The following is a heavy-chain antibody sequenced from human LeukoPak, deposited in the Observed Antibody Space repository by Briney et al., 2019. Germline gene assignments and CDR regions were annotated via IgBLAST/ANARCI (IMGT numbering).Heavy chain of an antibody. CDR1: GFTFNSYG. Sequence: GGSLRLSCAASGFTFNSYGMSWVSQAPGKGLEWVSAISGSGGNTYYADSVKGRFTISRDNSKNMLYLQMNRLRDEDTAVYYCXKVXFGVATSEGPDYWGQGXLVTV. D-gene: IGHD3-3*01. CDR2: ISGSGGNT. V-gene: IGHV3-23*01. CDR3: XKVXFGVATSEGPDY. J-gene: IGHJ4*02.